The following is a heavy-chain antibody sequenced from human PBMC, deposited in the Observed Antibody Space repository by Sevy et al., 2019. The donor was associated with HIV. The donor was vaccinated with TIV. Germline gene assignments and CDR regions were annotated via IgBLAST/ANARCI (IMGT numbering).Heavy chain of an antibody. Sequence: GGSLRLSCAASGFTFISYRIHWVRQAPGQGLEWVAGISYDGSNKYYAKSVKGRLTGSRDNTKNTLYLQMNSLRPEDTAVYYCARGHDYGDYENWLDPWGQGTLVTVSS. CDR3: ARGHDYGDYENWLDP. J-gene: IGHJ5*02. V-gene: IGHV3-30-3*01. D-gene: IGHD4-17*01. CDR1: GFTFISYR. CDR2: ISYDGSNK.